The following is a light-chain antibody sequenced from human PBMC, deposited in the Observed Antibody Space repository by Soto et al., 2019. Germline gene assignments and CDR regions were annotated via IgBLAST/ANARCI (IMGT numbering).Light chain of an antibody. CDR2: QVT. CDR1: TRDIAGYNY. V-gene: IGLV2-14*01. CDR3: TSFSSSTSLYV. Sequence: CTGTTRDIAGYNYISWYQQLPGKAPKLMIYQVTIRPSGISNRFSGSKSGNTASLTISGLQAEDEADYYCTSFSSSTSLYVFGTGTKV. J-gene: IGLJ1*01.